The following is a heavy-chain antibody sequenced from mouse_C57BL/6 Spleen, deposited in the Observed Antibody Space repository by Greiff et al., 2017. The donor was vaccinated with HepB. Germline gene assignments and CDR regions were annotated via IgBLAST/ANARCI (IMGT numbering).Heavy chain of an antibody. J-gene: IGHJ2*01. CDR2: INPNNGGT. Sequence: EVQLQQSGPELVKPGASVKISCKASGYTFTDYYMNWVKQSHGKSLEWIGDINPNNGGTSYNQKFKGKATLTVDKSSSTAYMALRSLPAEDSAVYYCERLGLSGDYWGQGTTLTVSS. CDR1: GYTFTDYY. V-gene: IGHV1-26*01. D-gene: IGHD2-2*01. CDR3: ERLGLSGDY.